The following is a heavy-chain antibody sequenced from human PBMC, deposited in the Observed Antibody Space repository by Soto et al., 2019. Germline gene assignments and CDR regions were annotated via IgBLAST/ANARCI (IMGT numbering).Heavy chain of an antibody. D-gene: IGHD4-17*01. Sequence: XXSLRLSCAASGFTFSSYSMHWVPQAPGKGLEWVSYISSSSSTIYYADSVKGRFTISRDNAKNSLYLQMNSLRAEDTAVYYCARAGGDYVLWYFDLWGRGTLVTVSS. CDR3: ARAGGDYVLWYFDL. CDR2: ISSSSSTI. J-gene: IGHJ2*01. CDR1: GFTFSSYS. V-gene: IGHV3-48*01.